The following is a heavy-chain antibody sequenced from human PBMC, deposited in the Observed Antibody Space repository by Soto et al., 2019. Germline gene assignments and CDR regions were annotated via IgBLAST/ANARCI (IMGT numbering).Heavy chain of an antibody. Sequence: EEQLVDSGGGLVQPGGSLRLSCLASGFTFSGHSMVWVRQAPGKGLEWLSYITASSRTVTYTESVKGRFSISRDNAKNSLFLRVDSLRAEDTAVYYCARARRWGHLDVWGKGTTVTVSS. D-gene: IGHD3-16*01. J-gene: IGHJ6*04. CDR3: ARARRWGHLDV. CDR2: ITASSRTV. CDR1: GFTFSGHS. V-gene: IGHV3-48*01.